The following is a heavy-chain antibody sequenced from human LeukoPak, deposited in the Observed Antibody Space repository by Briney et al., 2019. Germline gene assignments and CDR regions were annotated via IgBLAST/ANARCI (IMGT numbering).Heavy chain of an antibody. Sequence: SVKVSCKASGGTFSSYAISWVRQAPGQGLEWMGRIIPILGIANYAQKFQGRVTITADKSTGTAYMELSSLRSEDTAVYYCASEMATIVAFDIWGQGTMVTVSS. D-gene: IGHD5-24*01. CDR1: GGTFSSYA. V-gene: IGHV1-69*04. CDR2: IIPILGIA. CDR3: ASEMATIVAFDI. J-gene: IGHJ3*02.